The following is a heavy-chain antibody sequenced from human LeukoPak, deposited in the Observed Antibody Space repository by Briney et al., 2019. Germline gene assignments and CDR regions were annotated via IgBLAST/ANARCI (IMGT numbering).Heavy chain of an antibody. V-gene: IGHV1-2*02. D-gene: IGHD2-15*01. Sequence: ASVTVSYKASVYTFTGYYMHWVRQAPGQGLEWMGWINPNSGGTNYAQKFQGRVTMTRDTSISTAYMELSRLRSDDTAVYYCARDGDPRYSAPYNWFDPWGQGTLVTVSS. CDR3: ARDGDPRYSAPYNWFDP. CDR2: INPNSGGT. J-gene: IGHJ5*02. CDR1: VYTFTGYY.